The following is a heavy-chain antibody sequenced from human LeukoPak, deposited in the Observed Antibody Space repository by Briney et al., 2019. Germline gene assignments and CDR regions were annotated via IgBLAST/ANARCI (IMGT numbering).Heavy chain of an antibody. J-gene: IGHJ6*03. CDR1: GFTFSSYP. V-gene: IGHV3-23*01. CDR2: ISGSGGST. D-gene: IGHD6-13*01. Sequence: GGSLRLSCAASGFTFSSYPMSWVRQAPGKGLEWVSAISGSGGSTYYADSVKGRFTISRDNAKQLLYLQMSSLRAEDTAVYYCARVHSSSWYSGYLYMDVWGKGTTVTVSS. CDR3: ARVHSSSWYSGYLYMDV.